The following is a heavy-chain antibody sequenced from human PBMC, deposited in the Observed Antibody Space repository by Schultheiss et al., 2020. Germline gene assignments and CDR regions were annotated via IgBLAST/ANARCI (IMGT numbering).Heavy chain of an antibody. CDR1: GGSISSSSYY. Sequence: SATLSLTCTVSGGSISSSSYYWGWIRQPPGKGLEWIGSIYYSGSTYYNPSLKSRVTISVDTSKNQFSLKLSSVTAADTAVYYCARALPGIAVAALFDPWGQGTLVTVSS. D-gene: IGHD6-19*01. CDR3: ARALPGIAVAALFDP. CDR2: IYYSGST. J-gene: IGHJ5*02. V-gene: IGHV4-39*07.